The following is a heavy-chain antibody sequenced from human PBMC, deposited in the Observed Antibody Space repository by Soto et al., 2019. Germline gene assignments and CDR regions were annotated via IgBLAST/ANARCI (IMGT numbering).Heavy chain of an antibody. CDR1: GDSISSGGYS. Sequence: PSETLSLTCTVPGDSISSGGYSWSWIRQHPGKGLEWIGYIYDNGGAYYSPSLKGRVTISIDKSANQFSLRLTSVTVADTAVYYCARVKGGTSRRAFDSWGQGTLVTVSS. D-gene: IGHD2-15*01. CDR3: ARVKGGTSRRAFDS. CDR2: IYDNGGA. V-gene: IGHV4-31*03. J-gene: IGHJ4*02.